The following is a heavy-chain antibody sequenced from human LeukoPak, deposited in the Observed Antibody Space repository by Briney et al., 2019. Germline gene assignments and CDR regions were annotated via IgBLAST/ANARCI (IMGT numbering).Heavy chain of an antibody. V-gene: IGHV3-74*01. Sequence: GGSQRLSCAASGFTFSSYWMHWVRQAPGKGRVWVSRINSDGSSTSYADSVKGRFTISRDNAKNTLYLQMNSLRAEDTAVYYCARDPAYYYMDVWGKGTTVTVSS. CDR2: INSDGSST. CDR1: GFTFSSYW. CDR3: ARDPAYYYMDV. J-gene: IGHJ6*03.